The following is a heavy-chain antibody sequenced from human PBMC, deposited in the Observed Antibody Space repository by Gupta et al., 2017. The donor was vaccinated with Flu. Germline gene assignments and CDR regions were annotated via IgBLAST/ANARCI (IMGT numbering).Heavy chain of an antibody. V-gene: IGHV4-4*08. D-gene: IGHD6-19*01. J-gene: IGHJ3*02. Sequence: GGSIGSEYWSWIRQPPGEGLEWIGYTYKSGTTEYNPSLKSRVAISVDSFKNQFSLRVSFVTAADTAVYYCARDGSGRSFQIWGQGTMVTVSS. CDR3: ARDGSGRSFQI. CDR2: TYKSGTT. CDR1: GGSIGSEY.